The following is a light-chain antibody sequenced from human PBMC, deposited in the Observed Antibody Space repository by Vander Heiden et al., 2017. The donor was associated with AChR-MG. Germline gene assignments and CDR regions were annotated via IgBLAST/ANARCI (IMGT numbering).Light chain of an antibody. Sequence: DIQMTQSPSSLSASLGDRVPITRRASQSISSWLAWYQQKPGKAPKLLIYKASSLESGVPSKFSGSGSGTEFTLTISGLQPDDFATYYCQQYNSYPWTFGQGTKVEIK. CDR1: QSISSW. CDR2: KAS. J-gene: IGKJ1*01. V-gene: IGKV1-5*03. CDR3: QQYNSYPWT.